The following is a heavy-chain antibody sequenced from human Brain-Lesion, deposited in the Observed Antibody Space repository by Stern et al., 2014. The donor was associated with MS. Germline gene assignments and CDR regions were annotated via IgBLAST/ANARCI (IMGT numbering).Heavy chain of an antibody. Sequence: DQLVESGAEVKKPGASVKVSCKTSGYIFTGYYIHWVRQAPGQGLEWMAWINPNTGGTKYAQKFQGRVTMSRDTSISTAYVELSSLTSDDTAVYYCARDQRGITIFGVVTDYYYLGMDVWGQGTTDTVSS. J-gene: IGHJ6*02. CDR2: INPNTGGT. D-gene: IGHD3-3*01. V-gene: IGHV1-2*02. CDR1: GYIFTGYY. CDR3: ARDQRGITIFGVVTDYYYLGMDV.